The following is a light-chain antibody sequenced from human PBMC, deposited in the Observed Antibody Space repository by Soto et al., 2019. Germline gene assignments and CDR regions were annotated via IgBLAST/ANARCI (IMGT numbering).Light chain of an antibody. V-gene: IGKV1-39*01. CDR2: AAS. Sequence: DIQMTHSPSSLSASVGDRVTITCRASQSISSFLSWYQQKPGKAPNLLISAASSLQSGVPSRFSGSGSGTDFTLTISSLQPEDFATYYCQQSYSTPRTFGQGTKVDIK. CDR1: QSISSF. CDR3: QQSYSTPRT. J-gene: IGKJ1*01.